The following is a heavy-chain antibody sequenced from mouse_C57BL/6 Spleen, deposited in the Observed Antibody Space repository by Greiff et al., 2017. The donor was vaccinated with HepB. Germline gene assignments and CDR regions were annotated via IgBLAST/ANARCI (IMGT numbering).Heavy chain of an antibody. CDR1: GYTFTSYW. V-gene: IGHV1-61*01. Sequence: VQLQQPGAELVRPGSSVKLSCKASGYTFTSYWMDWVKQRPGQGLEWIGNIYPSDSETHYNQKFKDKATLTVDKSSSTAYMQLSSLTSEDSAVYYCARGSSGYAFAYWGQGTLVTVSA. D-gene: IGHD3-2*02. CDR2: IYPSDSET. CDR3: ARGSSGYAFAY. J-gene: IGHJ3*01.